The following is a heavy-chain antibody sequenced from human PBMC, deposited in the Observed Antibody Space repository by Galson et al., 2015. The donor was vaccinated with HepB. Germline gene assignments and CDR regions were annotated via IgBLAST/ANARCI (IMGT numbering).Heavy chain of an antibody. J-gene: IGHJ2*01. CDR1: GFTFSNAW. CDR2: IKSKTDGGTT. D-gene: IGHD6-19*01. Sequence: SLRLSCAASGFTFSNAWMSWVRQAPGKGLEWVGRIKSKTDGGTTDYAAPVKGRFTISRDDSKNTLYLQMNSLKTEDTAVYYCAKDWGRYSSGAVGSLWYFDLWGRGTLVTVSS. CDR3: AKDWGRYSSGAVGSLWYFDL. V-gene: IGHV3-15*01.